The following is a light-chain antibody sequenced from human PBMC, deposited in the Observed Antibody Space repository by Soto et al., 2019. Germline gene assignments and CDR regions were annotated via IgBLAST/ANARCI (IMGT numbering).Light chain of an antibody. CDR1: QSVLYSSNNKNY. CDR2: WAP. CDR3: EHYICNPQT. V-gene: IGKV4-1*01. Sequence: RQSVLYSSNNKNYLAWYQQKPGQPPKLLIYWAPTRESGVPDLFSGGESGTDFSSTVSTLQVERAAVYSCEHYICNPQTFGPGTKVDIK. J-gene: IGKJ1*01.